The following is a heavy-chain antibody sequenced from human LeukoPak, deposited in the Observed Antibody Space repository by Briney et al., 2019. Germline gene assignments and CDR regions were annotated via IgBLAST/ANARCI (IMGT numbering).Heavy chain of an antibody. CDR1: GFTFSTYS. V-gene: IGHV3-30*04. Sequence: GRTLGLSCAASGFTFSTYSMHWVRQAPGKGLEWVAVISYDGSNKYFADSVKGRFTISRDNSKNTLYLQMNSLKTEDTAVYYCARAAPGTDYWGQGTLVTVSS. D-gene: IGHD6-13*01. CDR3: ARAAPGTDY. CDR2: ISYDGSNK. J-gene: IGHJ4*02.